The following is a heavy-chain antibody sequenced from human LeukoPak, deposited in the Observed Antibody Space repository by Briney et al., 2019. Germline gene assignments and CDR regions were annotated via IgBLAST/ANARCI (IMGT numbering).Heavy chain of an antibody. CDR1: GGSISSSNW. CDR3: ARPRNDILTGYYSFDY. V-gene: IGHV4-4*02. D-gene: IGHD3-9*01. Sequence: SETLSLTCAVSGGSISSSNWWSWVRQPPGKGLEWIGEIYHSGSTNYNPSLKSRVTISVDKSKNQFSLKLTSVTAVDTAVYYCARPRNDILTGYYSFDYWGQGTLVTVSS. J-gene: IGHJ4*02. CDR2: IYHSGST.